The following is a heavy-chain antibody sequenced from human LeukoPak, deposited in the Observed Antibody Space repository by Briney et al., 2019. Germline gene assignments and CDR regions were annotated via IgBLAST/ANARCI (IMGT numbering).Heavy chain of an antibody. Sequence: GGSLRLSWATAGFSSRNYAVHGLRRPPGRGLGGVGVFSDNGTNIYQAHSLKGRFTISRDNSKNTLYLQMNSLRAEDTAVYYCAKVPYRYYGSGSYQFDYWGQGTLVTVSS. CDR2: FSDNGTNI. CDR3: AKVPYRYYGSGSYQFDY. D-gene: IGHD3-10*01. CDR1: GFSSRNYA. V-gene: IGHV3-30-3*01. J-gene: IGHJ4*02.